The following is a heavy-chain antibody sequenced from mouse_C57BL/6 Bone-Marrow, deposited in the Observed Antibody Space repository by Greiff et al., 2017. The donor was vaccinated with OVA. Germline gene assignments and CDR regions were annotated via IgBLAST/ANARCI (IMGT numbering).Heavy chain of an antibody. J-gene: IGHJ3*01. CDR2: IYPRSGNT. Sequence: VKLQESGAELARPGASVKLSCKASGYTFTSYGISWVKQRTGQGLEWIGEIYPRSGNTYYNEKFKGKATLTADKSSSTAYMELRSLTSEDSAVYFCARGRFYYGSSYAWFAYWGQGTLVTVSA. V-gene: IGHV1-81*01. CDR1: GYTFTSYG. D-gene: IGHD1-1*01. CDR3: ARGRFYYGSSYAWFAY.